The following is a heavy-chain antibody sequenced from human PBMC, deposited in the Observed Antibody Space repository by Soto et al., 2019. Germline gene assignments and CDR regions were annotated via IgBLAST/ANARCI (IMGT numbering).Heavy chain of an antibody. V-gene: IGHV3-7*05. J-gene: IGHJ4*02. CDR1: GFTFSSYW. D-gene: IGHD6-19*01. CDR2: IKQDGSEK. Sequence: EVQLVESGGGLVQPGGSLRLSCAASGFTFSSYWMSWVRQAPGKGLEWVANIKQDGSEKYYVDSVKGRFTTSRDNAKNSLYLQMNRLRAEDTAVYYCARVEGSSGWMDYFDYWGQGTLVTVSS. CDR3: ARVEGSSGWMDYFDY.